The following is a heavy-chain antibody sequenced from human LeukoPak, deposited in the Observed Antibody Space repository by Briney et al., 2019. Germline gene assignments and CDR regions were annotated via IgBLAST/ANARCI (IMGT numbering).Heavy chain of an antibody. J-gene: IGHJ4*02. Sequence: PGGSLRLSCAAYGVTFSSYAMSWVRQAPGKGLEWVSATSGSGGSTYYADSVKGRFTISRDNSKNTLYLQMNSLRAEDTAVYYCATYYDSSGYYAENPFDYWGQGTLVTVSS. CDR3: ATYYDSSGYYAENPFDY. D-gene: IGHD3-22*01. CDR2: TSGSGGST. V-gene: IGHV3-23*01. CDR1: GVTFSSYA.